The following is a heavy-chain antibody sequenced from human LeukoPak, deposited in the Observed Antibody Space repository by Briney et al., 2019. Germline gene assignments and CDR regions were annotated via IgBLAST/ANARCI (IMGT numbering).Heavy chain of an antibody. D-gene: IGHD3-22*01. V-gene: IGHV1-46*01. CDR1: GYTFTSYY. CDR3: ARDYFDLYLYDSSGYPLDY. CDR2: INPSGGST. Sequence: ASVKVSCKASGYTFTSYYMHWVRQAPGQGLEWMGIINPSGGSTSYAQKFQGRVTMTRDTSISTAYMELSRLRSDDTAVYYCARDYFDLYLYDSSGYPLDYWGQGTLVTVSS. J-gene: IGHJ4*02.